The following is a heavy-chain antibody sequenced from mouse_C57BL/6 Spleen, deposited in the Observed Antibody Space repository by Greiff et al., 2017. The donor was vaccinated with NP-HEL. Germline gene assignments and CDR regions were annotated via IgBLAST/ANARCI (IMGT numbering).Heavy chain of an antibody. D-gene: IGHD3-3*01. CDR2: IYPGDGDT. J-gene: IGHJ2*01. Sequence: QVQLKESGPELVKPGASVKISCKASGYAFSSSWMNWVKQRPGKGLEWIGRIYPGDGDTNYNGKFKGKATLTADKSSSTAYMQLSSLTSVDSAVYFCARQLYFDYWGQGTTLTVSS. CDR3: ARQLYFDY. V-gene: IGHV1-82*01. CDR1: GYAFSSSW.